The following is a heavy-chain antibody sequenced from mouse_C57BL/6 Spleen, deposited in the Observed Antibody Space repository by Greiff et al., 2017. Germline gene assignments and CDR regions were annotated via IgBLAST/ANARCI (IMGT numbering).Heavy chain of an antibody. Sequence: QVQLKQPGTELVKPGASVKLSCKASGYTFTSYWMHWVKQRPGQGLEWIGNINPSNGGTNYNEKFKSKATLTVDKSSSTAYMQLSSLTSEDSAVYYCASQGRILYAMDYWGQGTSVTVSS. CDR1: GYTFTSYW. V-gene: IGHV1-53*01. CDR3: ASQGRILYAMDY. CDR2: INPSNGGT. J-gene: IGHJ4*01.